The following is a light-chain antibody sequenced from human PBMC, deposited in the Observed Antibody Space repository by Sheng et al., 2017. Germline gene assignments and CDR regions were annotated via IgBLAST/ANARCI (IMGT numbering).Light chain of an antibody. CDR2: GAS. Sequence: IVLTQSPGTLSLSPGERATLSCWTSQSVSGSYLAWYQRKPGQAPRLLISGASSRAKGVPDRFSGSGSGTDFTLTISRLEPEDSAVYYCQHYVTPXFSFGPGTKVDIK. J-gene: IGKJ3*01. CDR3: QHYVTPXFS. CDR1: QSVSGSY. V-gene: IGKV3-20*01.